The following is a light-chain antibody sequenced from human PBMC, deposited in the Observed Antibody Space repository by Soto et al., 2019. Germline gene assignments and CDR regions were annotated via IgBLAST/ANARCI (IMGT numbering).Light chain of an antibody. CDR2: GAS. CDR1: QGIGST. Sequence: EIVMTQSPATLSVSPGERATLSCRASQGIGSTLAWYQQKPGQTPRLLIYGASTRATGVPARFSGSGSGTEFTLTINSLQSEDFAVYYCQQRSNWPPITFGQGTRLEIK. J-gene: IGKJ5*01. V-gene: IGKV3-15*01. CDR3: QQRSNWPPIT.